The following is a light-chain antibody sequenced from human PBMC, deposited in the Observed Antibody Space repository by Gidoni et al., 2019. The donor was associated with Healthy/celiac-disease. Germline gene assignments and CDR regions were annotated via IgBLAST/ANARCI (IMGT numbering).Light chain of an antibody. CDR1: SLRSYY. CDR3: NSRDSSGNHVV. V-gene: IGLV3-19*01. CDR2: DKN. J-gene: IGLJ2*01. Sequence: SSELTQDPAVSVALGQTVRITCQGDSLRSYYASWYQQKPGQAPVLVIYDKNNRPSVIPDRFSGSSSGNTASLTITGAQAEDEADYYCNSRDSSGNHVVFGGGTKLTVL.